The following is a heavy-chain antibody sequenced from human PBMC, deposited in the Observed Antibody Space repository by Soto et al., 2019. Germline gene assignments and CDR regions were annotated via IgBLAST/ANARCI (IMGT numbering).Heavy chain of an antibody. CDR3: ARDSPNYDFWSGYGPLHYYGMDV. Sequence: PSETLSLTCTVSGGSVSSGSYYWSWIRQHPGRGLEWIGYIYYTGNTYYNPSLKSRVTISVDTSKNQFSLKLSSVTAADTAVYYCARDSPNYDFWSGYGPLHYYGMDVWGQGTTVTVSS. V-gene: IGHV4-61*01. CDR1: GGSVSSGSYY. J-gene: IGHJ6*02. D-gene: IGHD3-3*01. CDR2: IYYTGNT.